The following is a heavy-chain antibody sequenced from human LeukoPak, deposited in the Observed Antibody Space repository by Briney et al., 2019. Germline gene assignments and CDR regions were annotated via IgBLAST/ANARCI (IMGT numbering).Heavy chain of an antibody. CDR2: INEDGSGK. CDR3: ARDDGDV. J-gene: IGHJ6*04. V-gene: IGHV3-7*01. CDR1: GFTFSNYW. Sequence: PGGSLRLSCVSSGFTFSNYWMKWVRQAPGKGLEWVASINEDGSGKFSVGSVKDRITISRENTRTSLDLQINSLTVEDTAIYYCARDDGDVWGTGTTVTVSS.